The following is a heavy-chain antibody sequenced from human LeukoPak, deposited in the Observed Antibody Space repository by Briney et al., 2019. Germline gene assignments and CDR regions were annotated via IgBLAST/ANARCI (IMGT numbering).Heavy chain of an antibody. J-gene: IGHJ1*01. CDR3: AGVVAGTRYFHH. Sequence: SETLSLTCSVSGGSISSYYWSWIRQPPGKGLEWIGYIYYSGSTNYNPSLKSRVTISVDTPKNQFSLKLSSVTAADTAVYYCAGVVAGTRYFHHWGQGTLVTVSS. CDR1: GGSISSYY. D-gene: IGHD6-19*01. V-gene: IGHV4-59*01. CDR2: IYYSGST.